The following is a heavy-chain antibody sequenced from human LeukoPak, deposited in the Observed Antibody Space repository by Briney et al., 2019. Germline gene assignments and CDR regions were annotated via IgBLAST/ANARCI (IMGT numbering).Heavy chain of an antibody. CDR1: GGSISSGGYY. V-gene: IGHV4-30-2*01. D-gene: IGHD2-21*01. J-gene: IGHJ4*02. CDR2: IYHSGST. Sequence: PSETLSLTCTVSGGSISSGGYYWSWIRQPPGKGLEWIGYIYHSGSTYYNPSLKSRVTISVDRSKNQFSLKLSSVTAADTAVYYCASGDWEYYFDYWGQGTLVTVSS. CDR3: ASGDWEYYFDY.